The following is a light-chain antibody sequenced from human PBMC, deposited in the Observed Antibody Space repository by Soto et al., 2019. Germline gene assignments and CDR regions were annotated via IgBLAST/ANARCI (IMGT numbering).Light chain of an antibody. CDR1: SGSIASNY. V-gene: IGLV6-57*04. CDR2: EDN. J-gene: IGLJ2*01. Sequence: NFMLTQPHSVSESPGKTVTISCTRSSGSIASNYVQWYQQRPGSAPTTVIYEDNERPSAVPDRFSGSIDSSSNSASLTISGLKTEDEADYYCQSYDSTNVVFGGGTKVTVL. CDR3: QSYDSTNVV.